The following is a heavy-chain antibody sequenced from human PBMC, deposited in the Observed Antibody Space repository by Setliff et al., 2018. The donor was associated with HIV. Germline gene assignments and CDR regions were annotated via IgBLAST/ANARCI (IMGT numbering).Heavy chain of an antibody. J-gene: IGHJ4*02. D-gene: IGHD6-19*01. CDR3: ASPRPYSSGFYDS. V-gene: IGHV1-69*13. Sequence: GASVKVSCKASGGTFRSYGFTWVRQAPGQGLEWMGGIIPLPRTTIYAQKLQGRVTITADESTSTVYMDLRGLRSEDAAVYYCASPRPYSSGFYDSWGQGTLVTVSS. CDR1: GGTFRSYG. CDR2: IIPLPRTT.